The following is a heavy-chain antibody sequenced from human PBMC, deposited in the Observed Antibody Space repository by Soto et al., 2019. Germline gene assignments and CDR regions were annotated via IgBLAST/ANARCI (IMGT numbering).Heavy chain of an antibody. V-gene: IGHV5-51*01. CDR3: ARQRGKPTDSRPAGAMDV. J-gene: IGHJ6*02. Sequence: PGESLKISCKGSGYNFANYWIGWVRQMPGKGLEWMGMIFPGDSDTKKSPSLQGQITMSVDKSNNTAYLQSSSLRASDTAMYYFARQRGKPTDSRPAGAMDVWGQGTLVSVSS. D-gene: IGHD2-21*01. CDR2: IFPGDSDT. CDR1: GYNFANYW.